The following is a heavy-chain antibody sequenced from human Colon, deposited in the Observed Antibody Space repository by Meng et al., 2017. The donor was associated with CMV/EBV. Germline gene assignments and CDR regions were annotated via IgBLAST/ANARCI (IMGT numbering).Heavy chain of an antibody. CDR1: GGSITSSF. Sequence: SETLSLTCTVSGGSITSSFWSWIRQPPGKGLEWIGYIYHSGTTNYNPSLKSRVTMSLDTSKNLFSLSLISVTAADTALYYCARVRGGLGPGATTNWFDPWGQGTQVTVSS. J-gene: IGHJ5*02. CDR3: ARVRGGLGPGATTNWFDP. CDR2: IYHSGTT. V-gene: IGHV4-59*01. D-gene: IGHD3-16*01.